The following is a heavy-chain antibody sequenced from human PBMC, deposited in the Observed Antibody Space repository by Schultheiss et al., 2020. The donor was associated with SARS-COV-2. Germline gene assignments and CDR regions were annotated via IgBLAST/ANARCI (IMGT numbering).Heavy chain of an antibody. V-gene: IGHV3-33*08. CDR2: IWYDGSNK. CDR1: GFTFSDYY. CDR3: ARDLSLYYYGMDV. J-gene: IGHJ6*02. Sequence: GGSLRLSCAASGFTFSDYYMSWIRQAPGKGLEWVAVIWYDGSNKYYADSVKGRFTISRDNSKNTLYLQMNSLRAEDTAVYYCARDLSLYYYGMDVWGQGTTVTVSS.